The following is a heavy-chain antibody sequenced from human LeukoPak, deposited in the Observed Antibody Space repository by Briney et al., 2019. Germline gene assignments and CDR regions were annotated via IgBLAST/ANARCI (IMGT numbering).Heavy chain of an antibody. V-gene: IGHV3-11*01. CDR2: ISRSGSTK. J-gene: IGHJ6*03. CDR3: ARVLRHCSGGNCYSGGLGYMDV. Sequence: GGSLRLSCAASGFTFSDYNMRWIRQAPGKGLEWVSSISRSGSTKYYADSVKGRFTISRDNAKNSLFLQMNSLRAEDTAVYYCARVLRHCSGGNCYSGGLGYMDVWGKGTTVTISS. D-gene: IGHD2-15*01. CDR1: GFTFSDYN.